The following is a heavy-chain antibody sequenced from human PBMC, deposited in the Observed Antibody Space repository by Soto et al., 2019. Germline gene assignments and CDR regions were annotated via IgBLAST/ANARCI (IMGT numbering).Heavy chain of an antibody. J-gene: IGHJ3*02. D-gene: IGHD3-10*01. CDR2: IKQDGSEK. V-gene: IGHV3-7*01. CDR1: GFTFSSYW. CDR3: ASDTSGSPTLDAIDI. Sequence: PGGSLRLSCAASGFTFSSYWMSWVRQAPGKGLEWVANIKQDGSEKYYVDSVKGRFTISRDNAKNSLYLQMNSLRAEDTAVYYCASDTSGSPTLDAIDIWGQGTMVTVSS.